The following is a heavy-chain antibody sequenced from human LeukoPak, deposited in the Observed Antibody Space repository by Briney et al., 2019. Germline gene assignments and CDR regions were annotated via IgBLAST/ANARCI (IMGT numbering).Heavy chain of an antibody. CDR3: AKLRYSGYDKLFDY. J-gene: IGHJ4*02. Sequence: GGSLRLSCAASGFTFSSYVMSWVRQAPGKGLEWVSAISGSGGSTYYADSVKGRFTISRDNSKNTLFLQMNSLRAEDTAVYYCAKLRYSGYDKLFDYWGQGTLVTVSS. CDR1: GFTFSSYV. V-gene: IGHV3-23*01. D-gene: IGHD5-12*01. CDR2: ISGSGGST.